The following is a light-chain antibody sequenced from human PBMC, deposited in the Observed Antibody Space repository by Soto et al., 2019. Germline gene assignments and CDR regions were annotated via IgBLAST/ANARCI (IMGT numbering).Light chain of an antibody. J-gene: IGKJ4*01. CDR1: QNIRSW. Sequence: DIQMTQSPSTLSASVGDRVTITCRASQNIRSWLAWYQQKPGKAPELLIYSASGLESGVPSMFSGSGSGTEFTLTISSLQPDDFATYYCQEYNGNSGLTFGGGTKVEIK. CDR3: QEYNGNSGLT. V-gene: IGKV1-5*03. CDR2: SAS.